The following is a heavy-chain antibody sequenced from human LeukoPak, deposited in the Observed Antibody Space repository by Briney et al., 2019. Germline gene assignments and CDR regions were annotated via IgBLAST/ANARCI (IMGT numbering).Heavy chain of an antibody. V-gene: IGHV3-30*02. CDR3: AKDPALSIAVAGNSDY. J-gene: IGHJ4*02. D-gene: IGHD6-19*01. Sequence: GGSLRLSCAASGFTFSSYGMHWVRQAPGKGLEWVAFIRYDGSKKYYADSVKGRFTISRDNSKNTLYLQMNSLRAEDTAVYYCAKDPALSIAVAGNSDYWGQGTLVTVSS. CDR2: IRYDGSKK. CDR1: GFTFSSYG.